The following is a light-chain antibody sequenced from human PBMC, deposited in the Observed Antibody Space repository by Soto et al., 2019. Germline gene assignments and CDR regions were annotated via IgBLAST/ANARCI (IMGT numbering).Light chain of an antibody. Sequence: DIQMTQSPSTLSASVGDRVTITCRASQRIGSWLAWYQQKPGKAPKLLIYKASTLKSGVPSRFSGSGSGTEFTLTISSLQPDDFATYYCQHYNSYSEAFGQGTKVDIK. J-gene: IGKJ1*01. CDR3: QHYNSYSEA. CDR2: KAS. CDR1: QRIGSW. V-gene: IGKV1-5*03.